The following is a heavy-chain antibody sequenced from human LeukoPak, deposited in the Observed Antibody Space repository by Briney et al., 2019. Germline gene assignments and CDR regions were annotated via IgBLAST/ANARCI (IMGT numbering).Heavy chain of an antibody. D-gene: IGHD3-16*01. J-gene: IGHJ4*02. Sequence: ASVKVSCKASGYTFTGYYMHWVRQAPGQGLEWMGWINPNSGGTNYAQKLQGRVTMTTDTSTSTAYMELRSLRSDDTAVYYCARDPPTLYDYVWGSLNDYWGQGTLVTVSS. V-gene: IGHV1-2*02. CDR2: INPNSGGT. CDR3: ARDPPTLYDYVWGSLNDY. CDR1: GYTFTGYY.